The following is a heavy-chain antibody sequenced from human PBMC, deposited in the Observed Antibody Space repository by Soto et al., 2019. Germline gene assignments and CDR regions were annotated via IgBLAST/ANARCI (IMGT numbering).Heavy chain of an antibody. Sequence: PSDTLSLTFAVSSCAISSSNWWSWFRQPPGKGLEWIGEIFHSGGTNYNPSLKSRVTISVDKSKNQFSLKLSSVTAADTAVYYCASRTKYCSSTSCYEPFDYWGQGTLVTVSS. CDR2: IFHSGGT. V-gene: IGHV4-4*02. CDR3: ASRTKYCSSTSCYEPFDY. J-gene: IGHJ4*02. D-gene: IGHD2-2*01. CDR1: SCAISSSNW.